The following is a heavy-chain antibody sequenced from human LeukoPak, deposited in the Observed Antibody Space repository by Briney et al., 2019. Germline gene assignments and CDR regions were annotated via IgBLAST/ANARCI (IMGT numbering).Heavy chain of an antibody. CDR3: ARRISWESYFDY. CDR2: IYYSGST. CDR1: GGSISSGGYS. J-gene: IGHJ4*02. Sequence: ASQTLSLTCAVSGGSISSGGYSWSWIRQPPGKGLEWIGYIYYSGSTYYNPSLKSRVTISVDTSKNQFSLKLSSVTAADTAVYYCARRISWESYFDYWGQGTLVTVSS. V-gene: IGHV4-30-4*07. D-gene: IGHD1-26*01.